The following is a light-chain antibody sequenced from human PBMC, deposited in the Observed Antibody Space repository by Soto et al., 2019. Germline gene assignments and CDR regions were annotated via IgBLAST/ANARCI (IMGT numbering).Light chain of an antibody. V-gene: IGLV2-23*01. CDR2: KAN. CDR3: CSSAPESTYV. CDR1: SSDVGAPNA. Sequence: QSALTQPPSVSGAPGQSITISCTGTSSDVGAPNAVSWYHHHPPTAPKLLIYKANNRPSGVPNRFSGSTSGISASLTISALPDDEEADYFCCSSAPESTYVCGPGTKVTVL. J-gene: IGLJ1*01.